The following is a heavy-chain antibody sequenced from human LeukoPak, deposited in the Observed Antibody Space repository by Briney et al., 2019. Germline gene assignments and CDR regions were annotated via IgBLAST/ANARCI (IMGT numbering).Heavy chain of an antibody. D-gene: IGHD2-21*02. CDR2: IYYSGST. CDR3: ARAGYCGGDCPPYYYYGMDI. CDR1: GGSISSGGYY. J-gene: IGHJ6*02. Sequence: SETLSLTCTVSGGSISSGGYYWSWIRQHPGKGLEWIGYIYYSGSTYYNPSLKSRVTISVDTSKNQFSLKLSSVTAADTAVYYCARAGYCGGDCPPYYYYGMDIWGQGTTVTVSS. V-gene: IGHV4-31*03.